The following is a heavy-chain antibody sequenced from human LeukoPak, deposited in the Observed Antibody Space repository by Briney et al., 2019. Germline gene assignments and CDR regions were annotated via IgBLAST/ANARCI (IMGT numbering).Heavy chain of an antibody. CDR3: VKDSSGPFSNFDY. CDR2: INRNGGST. J-gene: IGHJ4*02. CDR1: GFTFSSYA. Sequence: GGSLRLSCSASGFTFSSYAMHWVRQAPGKGLEYVSAINRNGGSTYYADSVKGRFTISRDNSKNTLYLQMSSLRAEDTAVYYCVKDSSGPFSNFDYWGQGTLVTVSP. D-gene: IGHD6-19*01. V-gene: IGHV3-64D*06.